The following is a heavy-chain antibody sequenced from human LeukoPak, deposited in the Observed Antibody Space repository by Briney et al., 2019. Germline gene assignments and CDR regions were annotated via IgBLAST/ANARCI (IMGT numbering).Heavy chain of an antibody. J-gene: IGHJ3*02. V-gene: IGHV4-39*07. CDR2: IFYSGST. CDR3: AKSNGYGLVDI. Sequence: SETLSLTCTVSGGSISSYYWGWIRQPPGKGLEWIGNIFYSGSTYYSPSLKSRVTISLDTSRNQFSLKPTSVTAADTAVYYCAKSNGYGLVDIWGQGTMVTVSS. D-gene: IGHD3-10*01. CDR1: GGSISSYY.